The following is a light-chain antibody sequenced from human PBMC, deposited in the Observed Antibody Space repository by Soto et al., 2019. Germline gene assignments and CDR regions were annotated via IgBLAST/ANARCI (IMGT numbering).Light chain of an antibody. J-gene: IGLJ1*01. V-gene: IGLV2-14*01. CDR1: SSDVGGYNY. CDR2: DVS. CDR3: SSYTSSSTYV. Sequence: QSVLTQPASVSGSPGQSITISCTGTSSDVGGYNYVSWYQQHPGKAPKFMIYDVSNRPSGVSNRFSGSKSGNTASLTISGLQAEDEADYYCSSYTSSSTYVFGTGTKLIVL.